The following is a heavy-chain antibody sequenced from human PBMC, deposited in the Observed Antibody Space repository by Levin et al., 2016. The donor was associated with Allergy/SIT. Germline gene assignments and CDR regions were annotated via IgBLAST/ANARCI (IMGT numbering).Heavy chain of an antibody. CDR3: AVRRWFDP. V-gene: IGHV3-21*01. CDR2: ISSSSSYI. J-gene: IGHJ5*02. Sequence: VRQAPGKGLEWVSSISSSSSYIYYADSVKGRFTISRDNAKNSLYLQMNSLRAEDTAVYYCAVRRWFDPWGQGTLVTVSS. D-gene: IGHD2-2*01.